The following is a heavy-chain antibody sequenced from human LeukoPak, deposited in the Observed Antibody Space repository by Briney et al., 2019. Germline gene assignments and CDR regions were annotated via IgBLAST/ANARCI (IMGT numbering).Heavy chain of an antibody. CDR2: ITYSSGYT. CDR3: AKDPSDLGGSGSNNYFDC. V-gene: IGHV3-23*01. CDR1: GFTFSSYD. J-gene: IGHJ4*02. Sequence: PGGPLRLSCAASGFTFSSYDMSWVRQAPGKGLEWVSGITYSSGYTYYADSVKGRFTISRDNSRNTLYLQMNSLRAEDTAVYYCAKDPSDLGGSGSNNYFDCWGQGTLVTVSS. D-gene: IGHD3-10*01.